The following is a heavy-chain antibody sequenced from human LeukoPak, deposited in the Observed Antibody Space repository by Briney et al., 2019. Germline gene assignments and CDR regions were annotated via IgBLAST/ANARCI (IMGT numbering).Heavy chain of an antibody. CDR2: ISSSSSYI. V-gene: IGHV3-21*01. Sequence: GGSLRLSCAASGFTFSSYSMNWVRQAPGKGLEWVSSISSSSSYIYYADSVKGRFTISRDNAKNSLYLQMNSLRAEDTAVYYCARNIQGVWHFDNGAKEPLVTVS. J-gene: IGHJ4*01. D-gene: IGHD2/OR15-2a*01. CDR1: GFTFSSYS. CDR3: ARNIQGVWHFDN.